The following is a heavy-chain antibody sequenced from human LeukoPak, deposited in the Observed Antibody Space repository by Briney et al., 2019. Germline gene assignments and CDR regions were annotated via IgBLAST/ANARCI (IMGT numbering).Heavy chain of an antibody. J-gene: IGHJ5*02. D-gene: IGHD3-22*01. CDR1: GGSFSGYY. CDR3: ARDTSPPYYDSSGYSPPFDP. Sequence: PSETLSLTCAVYGGSFSGYYWSWIRQPPGKGREWIGEINHSGSTNYNPSLKSRVTISVDTSKNQFSLKLSSVTAADTAVYYCARDTSPPYYDSSGYSPPFDPWGQGTLVTVSS. CDR2: INHSGST. V-gene: IGHV4-34*01.